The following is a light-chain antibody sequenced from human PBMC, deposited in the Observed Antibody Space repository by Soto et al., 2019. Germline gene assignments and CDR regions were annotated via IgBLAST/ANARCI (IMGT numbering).Light chain of an antibody. Sequence: DIQMTQSPSSLSASVGDRVTITCQASQDISNYLNWYQQKPGKAPKFLIYDASSLETGVPSRFSGSGSGTDFTFTISSLQPEDIATYYCQQYDNLPITFGQGTRLEIK. V-gene: IGKV1-33*01. CDR1: QDISNY. J-gene: IGKJ5*01. CDR3: QQYDNLPIT. CDR2: DAS.